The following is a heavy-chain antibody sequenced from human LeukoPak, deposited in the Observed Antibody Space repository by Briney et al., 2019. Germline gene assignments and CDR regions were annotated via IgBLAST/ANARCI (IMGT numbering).Heavy chain of an antibody. CDR2: INHSGST. CDR1: GGSFSGYY. V-gene: IGHV4-34*01. Sequence: SETLSLTCAVYGGSFSGYYWSWIRQPPGKGLEWIGEINHSGSTNYNPSLKSRVTISVDTSKNQFSLKLTSVSAADTAVYYCARVVSAQLIDYWGQGTLVTVSS. J-gene: IGHJ4*02. CDR3: ARVVSAQLIDY. D-gene: IGHD5/OR15-5a*01.